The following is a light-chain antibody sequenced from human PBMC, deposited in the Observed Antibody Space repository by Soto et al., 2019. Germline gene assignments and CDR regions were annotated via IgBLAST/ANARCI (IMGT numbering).Light chain of an antibody. J-gene: IGLJ1*01. CDR2: DNN. CDR3: GTWDSSLSAVPSV. CDR1: SSNIGNNY. V-gene: IGLV1-51*01. Sequence: QSVLTQPPSVSAAPGQTVTISCSGSSSNIGNNYVSWYQQLPGTAPKLLIYDNNKRPSGIPDRFSGSKSGTSATLGITGLQTGDEADYYCGTWDSSLSAVPSVFGTGTKLTVL.